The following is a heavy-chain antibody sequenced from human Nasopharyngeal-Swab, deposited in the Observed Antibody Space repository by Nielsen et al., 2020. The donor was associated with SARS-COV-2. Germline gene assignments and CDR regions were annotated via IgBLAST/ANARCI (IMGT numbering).Heavy chain of an antibody. CDR1: GFTFSSYA. V-gene: IGHV3-30-3*01. Sequence: GGSLRLPCAASGFTFSSYAMHWVRQAPGKGLEWVAVISYDGSNKYYADSVKGRFTISRDNSKNTLYLQMNSLRAEDTAVYYCARDPVSRYYYYYYMDVWGKGTTVTVSS. CDR3: ARDPVSRYYYYYYMDV. CDR2: ISYDGSNK. J-gene: IGHJ6*03.